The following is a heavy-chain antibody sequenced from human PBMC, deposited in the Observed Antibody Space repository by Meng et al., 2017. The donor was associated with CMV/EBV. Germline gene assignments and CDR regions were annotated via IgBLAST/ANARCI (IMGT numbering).Heavy chain of an antibody. J-gene: IGHJ5*02. CDR2: IIPILDIA. D-gene: IGHD3-3*01. CDR3: ARGGGTIFGVVTNNWFDP. Sequence: CSSYAISWVRQAPGQGLEWMGGIIPILDIANYAQKFQGRVTITADKSTSTAYMELSSLRSEDTAVYYCARGGGTIFGVVTNNWFDPWGQGTLVTVSS. CDR1: CSSYA. V-gene: IGHV1-69*10.